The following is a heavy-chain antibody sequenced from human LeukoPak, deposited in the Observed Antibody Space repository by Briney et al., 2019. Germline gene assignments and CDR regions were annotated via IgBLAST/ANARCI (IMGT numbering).Heavy chain of an antibody. Sequence: SETLSLTCAVYGGSFSGYYWSWIRQPPGKGLEWIGEINHSGSTNYNPSLKSRVTISVDTSKNQFSLKLSSVTAADTAVYYCARGSNNWNDYYYYYYMDVWGKGTTVTVSS. CDR1: GGSFSGYY. CDR2: INHSGST. D-gene: IGHD1-20*01. CDR3: ARGSNNWNDYYYYYYMDV. J-gene: IGHJ6*03. V-gene: IGHV4-34*01.